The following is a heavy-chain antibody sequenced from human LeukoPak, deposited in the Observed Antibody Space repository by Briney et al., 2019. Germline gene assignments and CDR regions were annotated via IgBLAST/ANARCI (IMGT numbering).Heavy chain of an antibody. CDR1: GGSISDYY. CDR2: IYYNGNT. Sequence: SETLSLTCTVSGGSISDYYWSWIRQPPGKGLEWIGYIYYNGNTGYNPSLKSRVTISVDTSKNQFSLRLSSVTAADTAVYYCARGYYYVSGGYSFFDHWGQGTLVTVSS. CDR3: ARGYYYVSGGYSFFDH. D-gene: IGHD3-10*01. J-gene: IGHJ4*02. V-gene: IGHV4-59*01.